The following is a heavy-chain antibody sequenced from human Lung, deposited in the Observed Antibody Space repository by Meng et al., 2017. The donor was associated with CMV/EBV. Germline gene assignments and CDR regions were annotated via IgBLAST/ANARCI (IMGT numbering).Heavy chain of an antibody. CDR2: ISWNSRNI. Sequence: GGSXRLXCAASGFTFDDYAMHWVRQVPGKGLEWVSGISWNSRNIVYADSVKGRFTISRDNAKSSLYLQMNSLRGEDTALYYCAKSQGVTVAGQYYYFDYWXQGTLVTVSS. CDR1: GFTFDDYA. CDR3: AKSQGVTVAGQYYYFDY. J-gene: IGHJ4*02. V-gene: IGHV3-9*01. D-gene: IGHD6-19*01.